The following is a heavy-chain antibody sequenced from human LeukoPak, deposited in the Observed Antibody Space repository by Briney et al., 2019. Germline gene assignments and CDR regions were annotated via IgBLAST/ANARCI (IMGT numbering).Heavy chain of an antibody. CDR2: IWYDGSNK. J-gene: IGHJ4*02. V-gene: IGHV3-33*01. CDR3: AREPRTFYSRLHYFDY. CDR1: GFTFSSYG. Sequence: PGRSLRLSCAASGFTFSSYGMHWVRQAPGKGLEWVAVIWYDGSNKYYADSVKGRFTISRDNSKNTLYLQMNSLRAEDTAVYYCAREPRTFYSRLHYFDYWGQGTLVTVSS. D-gene: IGHD2/OR15-2a*01.